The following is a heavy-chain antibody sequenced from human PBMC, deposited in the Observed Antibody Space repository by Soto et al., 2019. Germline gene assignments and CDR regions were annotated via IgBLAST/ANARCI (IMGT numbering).Heavy chain of an antibody. D-gene: IGHD6-6*01. CDR3: AKDMSIAATLELFDY. CDR1: GFTFSSYG. V-gene: IGHV3-30*18. Sequence: GGSLRLSCAASGFTFSSYGMHWVRQAPVKGLEWVAVISYDGSNKYYADSVKGRFTISRDNSKNTLYLQMNSLRAEDTAVYYCAKDMSIAATLELFDYWGQGTLVTVPS. J-gene: IGHJ4*02. CDR2: ISYDGSNK.